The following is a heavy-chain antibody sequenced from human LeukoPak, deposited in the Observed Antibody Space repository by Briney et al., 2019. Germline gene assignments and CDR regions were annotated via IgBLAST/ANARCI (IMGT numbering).Heavy chain of an antibody. J-gene: IGHJ2*01. CDR1: GGSISSSSYY. V-gene: IGHV4-39*07. CDR3: ARVDSSGYYFASGWYFDL. D-gene: IGHD3-22*01. Sequence: TSETLSLTCTVSGGSISSSSYYWGWIRQPPGKGLEWIGSIYYSGSTYYNPSLKSRVTISVDTSKNQFSLKLSSVTAADTAVYYCARVDSSGYYFASGWYFDLWGRGILVTVSS. CDR2: IYYSGST.